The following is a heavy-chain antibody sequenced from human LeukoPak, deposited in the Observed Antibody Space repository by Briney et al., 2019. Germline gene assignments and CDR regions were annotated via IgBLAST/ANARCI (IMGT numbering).Heavy chain of an antibody. D-gene: IGHD2-2*01. CDR1: GDSISSSSYY. CDR3: ASLGCCSSTSCPQFDY. Sequence: SETLSLTCTVSGDSISSSSYYWGWIRQPPGKGLEWIGSIYYSGSTYYNPSLKSRVTISVDTSKNQFSLKLSSVTAADTAVYYCASLGCCSSTSCPQFDYWGQGTLVTVSS. V-gene: IGHV4-39*01. CDR2: IYYSGST. J-gene: IGHJ4*02.